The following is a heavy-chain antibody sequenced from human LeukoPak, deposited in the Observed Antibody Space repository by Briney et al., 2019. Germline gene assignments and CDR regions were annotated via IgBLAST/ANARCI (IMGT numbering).Heavy chain of an antibody. CDR1: GFAFSSHY. CDR2: IKQSGSER. V-gene: IGHV3-7*01. CDR3: ARGQQMVLWFDP. J-gene: IGHJ5*02. Sequence: GGSLRLSCAASGFAFSSHYMTWVRQAPGKGLEWVATIKQSGSERYYVDSVKGRFTISRDDAKSSVCLQMNSLRADHTAVYYCARGQQMVLWFDPWGQGTLVTVSS. D-gene: IGHD6-13*01.